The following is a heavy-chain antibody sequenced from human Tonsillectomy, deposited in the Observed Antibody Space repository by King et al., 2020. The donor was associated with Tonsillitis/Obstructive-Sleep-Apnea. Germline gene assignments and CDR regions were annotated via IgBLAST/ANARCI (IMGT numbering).Heavy chain of an antibody. CDR2: ISGDGGST. Sequence: VQLVESGGGVVQPGGSLRLSCAASGFTFDDYAMHWVRQAPGKGLEWVSLISGDGGSTYYADSVKGRFTISRDNSKNTLYLQMNSLRTEDTALYYCAKAEDIVVVPAAPLDYWGQGTLVTVSS. CDR3: AKAEDIVVVPAAPLDY. CDR1: GFTFDDYA. V-gene: IGHV3-43*02. J-gene: IGHJ4*02. D-gene: IGHD2-2*01.